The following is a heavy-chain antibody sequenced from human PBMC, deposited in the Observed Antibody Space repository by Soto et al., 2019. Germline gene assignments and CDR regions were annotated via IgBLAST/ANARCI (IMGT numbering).Heavy chain of an antibody. CDR3: AKDRRNEYSSSQNYYYYGMDV. D-gene: IGHD6-6*01. CDR2: ISGSGGST. J-gene: IGHJ6*02. V-gene: IGHV3-23*01. Sequence: EVQLLESGGGLVQPGGSLRLSCAASGFAFSSYAMSWVRQAPGKGLEWVSAISGSGGSTYYADSVKGRFTISRDNSKNTLYLQMNSLRAEDTAVYYCAKDRRNEYSSSQNYYYYGMDVWGQGTTVTVSS. CDR1: GFAFSSYA.